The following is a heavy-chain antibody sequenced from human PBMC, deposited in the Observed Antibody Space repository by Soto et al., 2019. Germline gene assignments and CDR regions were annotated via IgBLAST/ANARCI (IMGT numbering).Heavy chain of an antibody. CDR3: ARDRSIAVAGSYWYFDL. CDR2: IIPIFGTA. J-gene: IGHJ2*01. D-gene: IGHD6-19*01. V-gene: IGHV1-69*06. CDR1: GGTFSSYA. Sequence: SVNVSCKASGGTFSSYAISWVRQAPGQGLEWMGGIIPIFGTANYAQKFQGRVTITADKSTSTAYVELSSLRSEDTAVYYCARDRSIAVAGSYWYFDLWGRGTLVTVSS.